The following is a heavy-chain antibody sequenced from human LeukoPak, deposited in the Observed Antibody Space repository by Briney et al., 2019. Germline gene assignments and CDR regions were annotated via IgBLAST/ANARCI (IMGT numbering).Heavy chain of an antibody. J-gene: IGHJ4*02. V-gene: IGHV1-46*01. CDR2: INPSGGST. CDR1: GYTFTGYY. Sequence: ASVKVSCKASGYTFTGYYMHWVRQAPGQGLEWMGIINPSGGSTGYAQKFQGRVTMTRDTSTSTVYMELSSLRSEDTAVYYCARGDTAMVTDYWGQGTLVTVSS. CDR3: ARGDTAMVTDY. D-gene: IGHD5-18*01.